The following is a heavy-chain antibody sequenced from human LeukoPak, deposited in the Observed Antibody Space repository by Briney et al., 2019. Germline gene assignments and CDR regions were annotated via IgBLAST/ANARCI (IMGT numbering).Heavy chain of an antibody. Sequence: SETLSLTCTVSGGSISSYYWSWIRQPPGKGLEWIGYIYYSGSTNYNPSLKSRVTISVDTSKNQFSLKLSSVTAADTAVYYCARLKANSGSYPGAFDIWGQGTMVTVSS. J-gene: IGHJ3*02. D-gene: IGHD1-26*01. CDR1: GGSISSYY. V-gene: IGHV4-59*08. CDR2: IYYSGST. CDR3: ARLKANSGSYPGAFDI.